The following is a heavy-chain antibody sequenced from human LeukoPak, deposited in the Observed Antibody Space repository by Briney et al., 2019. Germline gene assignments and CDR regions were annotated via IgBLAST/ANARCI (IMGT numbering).Heavy chain of an antibody. Sequence: GGSRRLSCLTSGFTLITNPMSWFRQAPGKGLKWISGISGSGASTYYADSVKGRFTISRDDSRNTLYLQMNSLRGDDTAVYYCAKDVGKWESLHFFDYWGQGTLVTVSS. CDR1: GFTLITNP. D-gene: IGHD1-26*01. CDR2: ISGSGAST. CDR3: AKDVGKWESLHFFDY. J-gene: IGHJ4*02. V-gene: IGHV3-23*01.